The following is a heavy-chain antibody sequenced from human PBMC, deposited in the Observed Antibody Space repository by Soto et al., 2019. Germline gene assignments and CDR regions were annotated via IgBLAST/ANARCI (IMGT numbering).Heavy chain of an antibody. CDR1: GGSISSGGYS. CDR2: IYHSGST. V-gene: IGHV4-30-2*01. D-gene: IGHD2-2*01. Sequence: PSETLSLTYAVSGGSISSGGYSWSWIRQPPGKGLEWIGYIYHSGSTYYNPSLKSRVTISVDRSKNQFSLKLSSVTAADTAVYYCARGSAAISYNWFDPWGQGTLVTVSS. J-gene: IGHJ5*02. CDR3: ARGSAAISYNWFDP.